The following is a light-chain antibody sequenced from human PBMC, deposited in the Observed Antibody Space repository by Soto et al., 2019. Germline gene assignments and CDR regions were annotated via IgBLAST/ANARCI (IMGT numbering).Light chain of an antibody. CDR2: EVS. Sequence: QTVVTQPPSASGSPGQSVTISCTGTSNDVGGYNYVSWYQQHPGKAPKLMIHEVSKRPSGVPDRFSGSKSGNTASLTVSGLLTEDEADYYCSSYGGANTVVFGGGTKLTVL. CDR1: SNDVGGYNY. CDR3: SSYGGANTVV. V-gene: IGLV2-8*01. J-gene: IGLJ2*01.